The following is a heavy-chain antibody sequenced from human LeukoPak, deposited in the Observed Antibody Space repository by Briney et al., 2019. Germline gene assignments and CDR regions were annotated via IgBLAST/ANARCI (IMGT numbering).Heavy chain of an antibody. V-gene: IGHV3-30-3*01. CDR2: ISYDGSNK. D-gene: IGHD3-10*01. CDR3: ARDRAPYYYGSGSPDY. CDR1: GFTFSSYA. J-gene: IGHJ4*02. Sequence: GGSLRLSCAASGFTFSSYAMHWVRQAPGKGLEWVAVISYDGSNKYYADSVKGRFTISRDNSKNTLYLQMNSLRAEDTAVYYCARDRAPYYYGSGSPDYWGQGTLVTVSS.